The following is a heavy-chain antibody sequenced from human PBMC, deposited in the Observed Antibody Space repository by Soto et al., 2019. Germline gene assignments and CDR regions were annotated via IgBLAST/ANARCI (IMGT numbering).Heavy chain of an antibody. CDR3: ARDSRELRAFDH. D-gene: IGHD1-26*01. CDR2: ISYDGSNK. J-gene: IGHJ4*02. Sequence: XGSLRLSCAASGFTFSSYAMHWVRQAPGKGLEWVAVISYDGSNKYYADSVKGRFTISRDNSKNTLYLQMNSLRAEDTAVYYCARDSRELRAFDHCGQGTLVTV. V-gene: IGHV3-30-3*01. CDR1: GFTFSSYA.